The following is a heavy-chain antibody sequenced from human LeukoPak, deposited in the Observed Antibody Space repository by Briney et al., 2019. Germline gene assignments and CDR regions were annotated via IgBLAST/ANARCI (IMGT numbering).Heavy chain of an antibody. CDR2: IYYSGST. J-gene: IGHJ6*03. V-gene: IGHV4-59*01. Sequence: SETLSLTCTVSGGSISSYYWSWIRQPPGKGLEWIGYIYYSGSTYYNPSLKSRVTISVDTSKNQFSLKLSSVTAADTAVYYCARAACYMDVWGKGTTVTVSS. CDR3: ARAACYMDV. CDR1: GGSISSYY.